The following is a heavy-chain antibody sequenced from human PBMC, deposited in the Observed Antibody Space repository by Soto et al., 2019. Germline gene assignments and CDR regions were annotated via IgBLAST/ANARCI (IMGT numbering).Heavy chain of an antibody. CDR2: INGDGSIT. V-gene: IGHV3-74*03. CDR1: GFVFTGHW. Sequence: GGSLRLSCAASGFVFTGHWMHWVRQVPGKGLLWVSRINGDGSITTYADSVGGRFTISRDNAKNTLDLQMNNLSPEDTGLYYCARVLRGRGSSTFDLWGQGTLVTVSS. D-gene: IGHD1-26*01. J-gene: IGHJ4*02. CDR3: ARVLRGRGSSTFDL.